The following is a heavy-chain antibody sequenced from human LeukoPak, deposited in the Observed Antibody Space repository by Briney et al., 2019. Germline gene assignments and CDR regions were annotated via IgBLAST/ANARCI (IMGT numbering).Heavy chain of an antibody. CDR3: ARVRYAAAADSYYFDY. Sequence: KPSETLSLTCAVYGGSFSGYYWSWIRQPAGKGLEWIGRIYTSGSTNYNPSLKSRVTISVDTSKNQFSLKLSSVTAADTAVYYCARVRYAAAADSYYFDYWGQGTLVTVSS. CDR1: GGSFSGYY. CDR2: IYTSGST. D-gene: IGHD6-13*01. J-gene: IGHJ4*02. V-gene: IGHV4-59*10.